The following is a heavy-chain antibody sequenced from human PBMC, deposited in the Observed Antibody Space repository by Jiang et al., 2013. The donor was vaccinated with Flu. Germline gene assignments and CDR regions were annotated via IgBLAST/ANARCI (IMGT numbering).Heavy chain of an antibody. V-gene: IGHV3-11*06. CDR2: ISSSSSYT. D-gene: IGHD3-22*01. Sequence: GLVKPGGSLRLSCAASGFTFSDYYMSWIRQAPGKGLEWVSYISSSSSYTNYADSVKGRFTISRDNAKNSLYLQMNSLRAEDTAVYYCARDPLPYDSSGYYFDYWGQGTLVTVSS. CDR3: ARDPLPYDSSGYYFDY. CDR1: GFTFSDYY. J-gene: IGHJ4*02.